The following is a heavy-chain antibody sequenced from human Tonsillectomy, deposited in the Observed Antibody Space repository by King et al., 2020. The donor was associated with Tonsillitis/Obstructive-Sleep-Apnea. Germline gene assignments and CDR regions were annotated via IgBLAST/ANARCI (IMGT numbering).Heavy chain of an antibody. V-gene: IGHV3-23*04. J-gene: IGHJ3*02. D-gene: IGHD1-26*01. CDR2: LSGYGGST. CDR1: GYTFSSFA. Sequence: VQLVESGGGLVQPGGSLRLSCAASGYTFSSFAMSWVRQAPGKGLEWVSALSGYGGSTYYADSVKGRFTISRDNSKNTLYLQMNSLGAEDTAIYYCARDVNSGTYRHHDAFDIWGQGTMVTVSS. CDR3: ARDVNSGTYRHHDAFDI.